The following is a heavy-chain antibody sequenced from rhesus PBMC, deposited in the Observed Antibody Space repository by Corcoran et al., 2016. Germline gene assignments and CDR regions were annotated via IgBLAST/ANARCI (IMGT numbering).Heavy chain of an antibody. CDR3: ARDAYCSGTYCYLNSLDV. CDR1: GGSITGYF. Sequence: QVKLQQWGEGLVKPSATLSLTCAVYGGSITGYFWSWIRPPPGPGLGWFGNIDGNSASTNYNPYLKKRVTISKDTSKNQFSLKLSSVTAADTAVYYCARDAYCSGTYCYLNSLDVWGRGVLVTVSS. V-gene: IGHV4-73*01. J-gene: IGHJ5-2*02. CDR2: IDGNSAST. D-gene: IGHD2-27*01.